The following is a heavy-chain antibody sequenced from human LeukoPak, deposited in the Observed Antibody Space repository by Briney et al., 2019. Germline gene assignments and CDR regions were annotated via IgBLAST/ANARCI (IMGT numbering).Heavy chain of an antibody. V-gene: IGHV1-46*01. CDR3: ASRGRGYSGYAPVFDYYYYYYMDV. J-gene: IGHJ6*03. Sequence: ASVKVSCKASGYTFTSYYMHWVRQAPGQGLEWMGIISPSGGSTSYAQKFQGRVTMTRDTSTSTGYMELSSLRSEDTAVYYCASRGRGYSGYAPVFDYYYYYYMDVWGKGTTVTVSS. CDR1: GYTFTSYY. D-gene: IGHD5-12*01. CDR2: ISPSGGST.